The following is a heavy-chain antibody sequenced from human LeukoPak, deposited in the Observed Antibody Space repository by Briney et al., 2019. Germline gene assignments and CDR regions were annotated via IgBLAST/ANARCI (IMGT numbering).Heavy chain of an antibody. CDR2: IKSKTDGGTT. J-gene: IGHJ4*02. Sequence: PGGPLRLSCAASGFTFSKAWMTWVRQVPGKGLEWVARIKSKTDGGTTGYAAPVKGRITISRDDSKNTVYLQMNSLKTEDTAMYYCTTEGYCSGGSCYSFDYWGQGTLVTVSS. CDR1: GFTFSKAW. D-gene: IGHD2-15*01. V-gene: IGHV3-15*01. CDR3: TTEGYCSGGSCYSFDY.